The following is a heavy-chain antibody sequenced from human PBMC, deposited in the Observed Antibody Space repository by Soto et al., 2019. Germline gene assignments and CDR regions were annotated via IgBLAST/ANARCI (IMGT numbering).Heavy chain of an antibody. CDR2: VSGSSSIT. Sequence: GGSLRLSCAASGFTFSSYAMSWVRQAPGKGLEWVSTVSGSSSITYYADSAKGRFTISRDNSKNTLYLQMNSLRAEDTAVYYCAKGYGSQFDPWGQGTLVTVSS. CDR1: GFTFSSYA. V-gene: IGHV3-23*01. J-gene: IGHJ5*02. D-gene: IGHD1-26*01. CDR3: AKGYGSQFDP.